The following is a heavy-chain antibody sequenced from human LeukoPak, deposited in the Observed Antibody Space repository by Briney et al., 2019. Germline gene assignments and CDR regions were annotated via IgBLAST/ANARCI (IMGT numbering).Heavy chain of an antibody. V-gene: IGHV4-31*03. CDR2: IYYSGST. CDR1: GGSISSGGYY. J-gene: IGHJ6*03. CDR3: ARAPKAYYYYMDV. Sequence: PSETLSLTCTVSGGSISSGGYYWSWIRPHPGKGLEWIGYIYYSGSTYYNPSLKSRVTISVDTSKKQFSLKLSSVTAADTAVYYCARAPKAYYYYMDVWGKGTTVTVSS.